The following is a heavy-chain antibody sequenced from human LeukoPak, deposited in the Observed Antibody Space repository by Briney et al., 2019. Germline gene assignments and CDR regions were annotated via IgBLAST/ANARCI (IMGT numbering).Heavy chain of an antibody. Sequence: ASVKVSCKASGYTFTSYGINWLRQATEQGLEWMGWMNPNSGNTGYAQKFQGRVTMTRNTSISTAYMELSSLRSEDTAVYYCARGQGSSGPRGFDYWGQGTLVTVSS. CDR1: GYTFTSYG. V-gene: IGHV1-8*01. CDR2: MNPNSGNT. CDR3: ARGQGSSGPRGFDY. J-gene: IGHJ4*02. D-gene: IGHD6-19*01.